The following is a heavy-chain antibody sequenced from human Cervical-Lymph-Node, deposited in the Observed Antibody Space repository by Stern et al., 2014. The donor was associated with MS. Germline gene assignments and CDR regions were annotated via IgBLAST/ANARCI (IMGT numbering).Heavy chain of an antibody. CDR1: RGTFNTFD. J-gene: IGHJ4*02. D-gene: IGHD6-13*01. Sequence: QVQLVQSGAEVRQPGSSMKVSCKASRGTFNTFDISWVRQTPGQGLEWLGGITPLLGTTNYARNFQGRVAISADESATTAYMEMSNLTSEDTALYYCTRHQGGTAAFWGQGTLVTVSS. V-gene: IGHV1-69*01. CDR2: ITPLLGTT. CDR3: TRHQGGTAAF.